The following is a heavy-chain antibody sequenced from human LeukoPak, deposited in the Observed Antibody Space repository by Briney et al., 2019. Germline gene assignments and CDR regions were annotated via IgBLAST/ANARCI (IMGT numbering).Heavy chain of an antibody. J-gene: IGHJ4*02. D-gene: IGHD4-17*01. CDR3: ARDGHGDYY. CDR2: ISSSSSYI. CDR1: GFTFSSYS. Sequence: GGSLRLSCAASGFTFSSYSMNRVRQAPGQGREWVSSISSSSSYIYYADSVKGRFTISRDNAKNSLYLQMNSLRAEDTAVYYCARDGHGDYYWGQGTLVTVSS. V-gene: IGHV3-21*01.